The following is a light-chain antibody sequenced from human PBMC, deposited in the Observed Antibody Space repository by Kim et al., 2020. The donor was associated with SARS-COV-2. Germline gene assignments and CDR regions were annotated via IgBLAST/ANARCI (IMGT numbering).Light chain of an antibody. V-gene: IGKV3-20*01. Sequence: LSAGERATLSCRASQSVSSSYLAWYQQKPGQAPRLLIYGASSRATGIPDRFSGSGSGTDFTLTISRLEPEDFAVYYCQQYGSSRTFGQGTKVDIK. CDR2: GAS. CDR3: QQYGSSRT. CDR1: QSVSSSY. J-gene: IGKJ1*01.